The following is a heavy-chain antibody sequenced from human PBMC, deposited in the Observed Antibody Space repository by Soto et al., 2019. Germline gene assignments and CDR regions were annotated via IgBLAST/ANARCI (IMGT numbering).Heavy chain of an antibody. CDR3: ARGSWFDP. CDR1: GYTFSDYY. CDR2: IHPRCGSE. J-gene: IGHJ5*02. Sequence: QVHLVQSGAEVKKPGASVPVSCKASGYTFSDYYMNWVRQAPGQGLEWMGIIHPRCGSETYTQKFQGRVTMTRDTSTSTVYMELSSLRSEDTAVYYCARGSWFDPWGQGTPVTVS. V-gene: IGHV1-46*01.